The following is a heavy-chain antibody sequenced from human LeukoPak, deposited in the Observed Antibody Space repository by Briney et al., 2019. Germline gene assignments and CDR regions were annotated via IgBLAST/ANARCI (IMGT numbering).Heavy chain of an antibody. J-gene: IGHJ4*02. D-gene: IGHD5-12*01. CDR2: ISSNGGST. V-gene: IGHV3-64*01. CDR1: GFIFSSYA. Sequence: GGSLRLSCAASGFIFSSYAMHWVRQAPGKGLEYVSAISSNGGSTYYANSVKGRFTISRDNSKNTLYLQMGSLRAEDMAVYYCARDSGYDPRGGDYWGQGTLVTVSS. CDR3: ARDSGYDPRGGDY.